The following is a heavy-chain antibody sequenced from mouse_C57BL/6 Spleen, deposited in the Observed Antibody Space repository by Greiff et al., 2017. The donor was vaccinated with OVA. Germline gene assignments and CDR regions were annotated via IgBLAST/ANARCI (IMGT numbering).Heavy chain of an antibody. Sequence: QVQLKQSGAELARPGASVKLSCTASGYTFTRYGISWVKQRTGPGLGWIGALYPRSGNTYYNEKFKGKATLTADKSSSTAYLELRSLTSEDSAVYFCARPYYYGSPWYVDVWGTGTTVTVSS. CDR1: GYTFTRYG. CDR3: ARPYYYGSPWYVDV. CDR2: LYPRSGNT. D-gene: IGHD1-1*01. J-gene: IGHJ1*03. V-gene: IGHV1-81*01.